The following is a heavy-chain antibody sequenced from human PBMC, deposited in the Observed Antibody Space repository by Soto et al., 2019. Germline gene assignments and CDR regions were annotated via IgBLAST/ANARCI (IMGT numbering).Heavy chain of an antibody. J-gene: IGHJ3*02. V-gene: IGHV1-69*13. CDR2: IIPILGSA. D-gene: IGHD1-26*01. Sequence: SVKVSCEASGGSFSSNAITWVRQAPGQGLEWMGGIIPILGSANYAQKFQDRLTITADGSTTTTYMELNSLRSEDAAVYYCASRERVDAFAIWGHGSLVTF. CDR3: ASRERVDAFAI. CDR1: GGSFSSNA.